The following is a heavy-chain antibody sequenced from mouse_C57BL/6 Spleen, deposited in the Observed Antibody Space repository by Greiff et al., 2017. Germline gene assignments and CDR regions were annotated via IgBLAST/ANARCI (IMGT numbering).Heavy chain of an antibody. V-gene: IGHV10-1*01. J-gene: IGHJ4*01. Sequence: EVQLMQSGGGLVQPKGSLKLSCAASGFSFNTYAMNWVRQAPGKGLEWVARIRSKSNNYATYYADSVKDRFTSSRDDSESMLYLQMNNLKTEDTAMYYCVRQGDYDGGDYAMDYWGQGTSVTVSS. D-gene: IGHD2-4*01. CDR3: VRQGDYDGGDYAMDY. CDR2: IRSKSNNYAT. CDR1: GFSFNTYA.